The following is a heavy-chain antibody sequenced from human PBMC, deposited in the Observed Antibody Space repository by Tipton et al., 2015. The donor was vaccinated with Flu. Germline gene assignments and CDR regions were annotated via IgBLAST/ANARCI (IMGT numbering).Heavy chain of an antibody. CDR3: ARRDYYDSSGYLADAFDI. J-gene: IGHJ3*02. V-gene: IGHV5-51*01. CDR2: IYPGDSDT. D-gene: IGHD3-22*01. CDR1: GYSFTSYW. Sequence: VQLVQSGAEVKKPGESLKISCKGSGYSFTSYWIGWVRQMPGKGLEWMGIIYPGDSDTRYSPSFQGQVTISADKSISTAYLQWSSLKASDTAMYYCARRDYYDSSGYLADAFDIWGQGTMVTVSS.